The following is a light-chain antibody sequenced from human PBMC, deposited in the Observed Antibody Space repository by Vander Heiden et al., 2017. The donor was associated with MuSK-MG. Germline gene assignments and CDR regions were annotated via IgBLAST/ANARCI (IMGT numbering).Light chain of an antibody. Sequence: DTQMTQSPSSLSASVGDRVTITCQASQDISNYLNWYQQKPGKAPKFLIYDASNLETGVPSRFSGSGSGTDFTFTISSLQPEDIATYYCQQYDDLPITLGQGTRLEIK. CDR3: QQYDDLPIT. CDR1: QDISNY. CDR2: DAS. J-gene: IGKJ5*01. V-gene: IGKV1-33*01.